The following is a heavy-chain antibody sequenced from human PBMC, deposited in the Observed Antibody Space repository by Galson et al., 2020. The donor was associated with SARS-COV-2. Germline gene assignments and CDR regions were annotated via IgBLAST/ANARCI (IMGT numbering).Heavy chain of an antibody. CDR1: GYTFTGYY. D-gene: IGHD3-9*01. Sequence: ASVKVSCKASGYTFTGYYMHWVRQAPGQGLEWMGWINPNSGGTNYAQKFQGRVTMTRDTSISTAYMELSRLRSDDTAVYYCARDSVYKERYYDILTGYSSPDYWGQGTLVTVSS. V-gene: IGHV1-2*02. CDR2: INPNSGGT. J-gene: IGHJ4*02. CDR3: ARDSVYKERYYDILTGYSSPDY.